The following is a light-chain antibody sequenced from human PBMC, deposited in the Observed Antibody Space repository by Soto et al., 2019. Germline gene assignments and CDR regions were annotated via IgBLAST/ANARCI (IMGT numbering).Light chain of an antibody. Sequence: EIVLTHSPATLSLSPGERATLSFRASQSVNNYLAWYQQRPGQAPRLLIYDASNRATGIPARFSGSGSGTDFTLTINSLEPEDFAVYYCQQRNTWPWTFGQGTKVDIK. J-gene: IGKJ1*01. CDR2: DAS. CDR3: QQRNTWPWT. V-gene: IGKV3-11*01. CDR1: QSVNNY.